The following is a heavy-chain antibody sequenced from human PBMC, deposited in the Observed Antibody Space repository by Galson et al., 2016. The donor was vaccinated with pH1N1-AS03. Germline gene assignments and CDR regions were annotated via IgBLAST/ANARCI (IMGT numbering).Heavy chain of an antibody. Sequence: SLRLSCAASGFVFSTSAIHWVRQSPGKGLEWVAFIRYDESIKNYGDSVKGRFAISRDSSKTLVYLQMNSLRSEDTGVYYCVRDSNAWSFDYWGQGALVTVSS. J-gene: IGHJ4*02. CDR1: GFVFSTSA. D-gene: IGHD2-2*01. CDR3: VRDSNAWSFDY. CDR2: IRYDESIK. V-gene: IGHV3-30*02.